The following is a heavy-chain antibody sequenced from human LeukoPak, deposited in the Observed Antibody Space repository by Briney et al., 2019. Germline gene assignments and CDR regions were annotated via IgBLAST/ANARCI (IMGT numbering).Heavy chain of an antibody. CDR1: GFTVSDFY. J-gene: IGHJ4*02. D-gene: IGHD3-16*01. Sequence: GGSLRLSCAASGFTVSDFYMSWVRQAPGKGLEWVSLIYVSGDTYYTDSVKGRFTISRDTSENTLYLQMNSLRVEDTAVYYCARDRLQYFDNWGQGTLVTVSS. V-gene: IGHV3-53*01. CDR3: ARDRLQYFDN. CDR2: IYVSGDT.